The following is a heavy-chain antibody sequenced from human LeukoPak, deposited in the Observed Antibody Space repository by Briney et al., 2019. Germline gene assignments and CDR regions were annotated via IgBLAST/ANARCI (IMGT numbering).Heavy chain of an antibody. V-gene: IGHV4-59*01. CDR3: AREYDYVWGSYRPLHY. Sequence: SETLSLTCTVSGGSISSYYWSWIRQPPGKGLEWIGYIYYSGSTNYNPSLKSRVTISVDTSKNQFSLKLSSVTAADTAVYYCAREYDYVWGSYRPLHYWGQGTLVTVSS. D-gene: IGHD3-16*02. CDR1: GGSISSYY. CDR2: IYYSGST. J-gene: IGHJ4*02.